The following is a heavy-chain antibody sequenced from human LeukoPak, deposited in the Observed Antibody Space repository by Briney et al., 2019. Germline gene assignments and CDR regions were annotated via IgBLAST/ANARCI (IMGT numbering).Heavy chain of an antibody. V-gene: IGHV1-2*06. CDR1: GYTFADYF. Sequence: ASVKVSCKTSGYTFADYFIHWVRQAPGQGLEWMGRINANSGVTEYQQKFQGRVTMTRDTSVSTAYVEVNWLISDDTAIYYCARDVSSTPNWEFDYWGQGTLVTVSS. CDR2: INANSGVT. J-gene: IGHJ4*02. CDR3: ARDVSSTPNWEFDY. D-gene: IGHD1-26*01.